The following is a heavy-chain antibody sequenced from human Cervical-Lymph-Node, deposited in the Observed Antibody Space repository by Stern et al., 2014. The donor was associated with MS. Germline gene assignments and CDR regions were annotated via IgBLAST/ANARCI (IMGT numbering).Heavy chain of an antibody. CDR2: IYYTGSI. J-gene: IGHJ4*02. CDR3: VRKSSGSYPFGD. Sequence: QVQLQESGPGLVKPSQTLSLTCGVSGYSISSNNWWGWIRQPPGKGLEWIGYIYYTGSIYYNPSLKSRVTMSVDTSKNQFSLILSSVTAVDTAVYYCVRKSSGSYPFGDWGQGTLVTVSS. V-gene: IGHV4-28*02. D-gene: IGHD1-26*01. CDR1: GYSISSNNW.